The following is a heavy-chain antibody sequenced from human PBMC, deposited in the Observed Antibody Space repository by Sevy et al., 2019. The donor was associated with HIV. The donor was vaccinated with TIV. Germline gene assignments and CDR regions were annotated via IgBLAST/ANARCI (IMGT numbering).Heavy chain of an antibody. Sequence: GGSLRLSCAGYGFSFSGSGMHWVRQPTGKGLEWISSIGTLGDTFYADSVKGRFTISRDNAKSSLYLEMSSLRAGDTDGYYCVRGLQTHCDSIACPLDHWGQGTLVTVSS. CDR2: IGTLGDT. CDR3: VRGLQTHCDSIACPLDH. CDR1: GFSFSGSG. D-gene: IGHD3-22*01. J-gene: IGHJ5*02. V-gene: IGHV3-13*01.